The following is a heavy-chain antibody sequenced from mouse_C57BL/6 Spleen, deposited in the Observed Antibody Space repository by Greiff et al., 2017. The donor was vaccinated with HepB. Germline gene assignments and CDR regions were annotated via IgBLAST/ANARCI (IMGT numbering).Heavy chain of an antibody. J-gene: IGHJ4*01. Sequence: DVKLVESGGDLVKPGGSLKLSCAASGFTFSSYGMSWVRQTPDKRLEWVATISSGGSYTYYPDSVKGRFTISRDNAKNTLYLQMSSLKSEDTAMYYCAGDYGDYAMDYWGQGTSVTVSS. V-gene: IGHV5-6*02. CDR1: GFTFSSYG. CDR3: AGDYGDYAMDY. CDR2: ISSGGSYT. D-gene: IGHD2-4*01.